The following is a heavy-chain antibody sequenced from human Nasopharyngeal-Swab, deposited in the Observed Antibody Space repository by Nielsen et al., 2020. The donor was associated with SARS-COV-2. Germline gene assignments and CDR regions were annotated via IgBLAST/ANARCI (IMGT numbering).Heavy chain of an antibody. CDR3: ARDIKGSGWKYYYYYGMDV. CDR1: GYTFTSYY. Sequence: ASVNVSCKASGYTFTSYYMHWVRQAPGQGLEWMGIINPSGGSTSYAQKFQGRVTMTRDTSTSTVYIELSRMSSEDTAVYYFARDIKGSGWKYYYYYGMDVWGQGTTVTVSS. J-gene: IGHJ6*02. CDR2: INPSGGST. V-gene: IGHV1-46*01. D-gene: IGHD6-19*01.